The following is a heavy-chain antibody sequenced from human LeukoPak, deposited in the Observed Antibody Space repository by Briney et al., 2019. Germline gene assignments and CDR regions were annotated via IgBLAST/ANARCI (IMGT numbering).Heavy chain of an antibody. CDR2: IYYTGST. J-gene: IGHJ4*02. CDR1: GGSISGSSYY. CDR3: ARYISSGLDY. D-gene: IGHD6-6*01. Sequence: SETLSLTCTVSGGSISGSSYYWGWIRQPPGKGLEWIGYIYYTGSTNYNPSLKSRVTISVDTSKNQFSLKLSYVNAADTAVYYCARYISSGLDYWGQGTLVTVSS. V-gene: IGHV4-61*05.